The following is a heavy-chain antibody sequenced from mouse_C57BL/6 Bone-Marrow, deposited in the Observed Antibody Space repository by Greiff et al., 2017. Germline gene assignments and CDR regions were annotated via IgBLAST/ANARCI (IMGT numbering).Heavy chain of an antibody. D-gene: IGHD1-1*01. V-gene: IGHV3-6*01. CDR3: ARITTVVEEGAMDY. Sequence: ESGPGLVKPSQSLSLTCSVTGYSITSGYYWTWIRQFPGNKLEWMGYISYDGSNNYNPSLKNRISITRDTSKNQFFLKLNSVTTEDTATYDSARITTVVEEGAMDYWGQGTSVTVAS. CDR1: GYSITSGYY. J-gene: IGHJ4*01. CDR2: ISYDGSN.